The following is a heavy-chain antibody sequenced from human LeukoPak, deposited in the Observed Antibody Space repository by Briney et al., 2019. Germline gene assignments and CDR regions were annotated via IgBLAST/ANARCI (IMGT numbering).Heavy chain of an antibody. CDR3: ARHGYSYGEDFDY. D-gene: IGHD5-18*01. Sequence: GGSLRLSCAASGFTFSSYSMNWVRQAPGKGLEWVSSISGISSYIYYADSVKGRFTVSRDNAKNSLYLQMNSLRAEDTAVYYCARHGYSYGEDFDYWGQGTLVTVSS. CDR1: GFTFSSYS. V-gene: IGHV3-21*01. J-gene: IGHJ4*02. CDR2: ISGISSYI.